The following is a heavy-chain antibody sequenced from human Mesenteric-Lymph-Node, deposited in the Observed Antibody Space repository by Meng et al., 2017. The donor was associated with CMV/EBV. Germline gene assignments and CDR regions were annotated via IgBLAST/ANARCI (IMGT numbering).Heavy chain of an antibody. V-gene: IGHV3-30-3*01. CDR1: GFTFSSYA. Sequence: GESLKISCAASGFTFSSYAMHWVRQAPGKGLEWVAVISYDGSNKYYADSVKGRFTISRDNSKNTLYLQMNSLRAEDTAVYYCARTQTGSTRKGFDYWGQGTLVTVSS. D-gene: IGHD1-7*01. J-gene: IGHJ4*02. CDR2: ISYDGSNK. CDR3: ARTQTGSTRKGFDY.